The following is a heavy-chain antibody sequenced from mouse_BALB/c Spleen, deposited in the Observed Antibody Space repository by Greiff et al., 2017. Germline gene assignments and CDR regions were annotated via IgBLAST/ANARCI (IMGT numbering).Heavy chain of an antibody. D-gene: IGHD4-1*01. J-gene: IGHJ3*01. Sequence: QVQLQQPGAELVKPGASVKLSCKASGYTFTSYYMYWVKQRPGQGLEWIGGINPSNGGTNFNEKFKSKATLTVDKSSSTAYMQLSSLTSEDSAVYYCTRRGWDRAWFAYWGQGTLVTVSA. CDR3: TRRGWDRAWFAY. V-gene: IGHV1S81*02. CDR2: INPSNGGT. CDR1: GYTFTSYY.